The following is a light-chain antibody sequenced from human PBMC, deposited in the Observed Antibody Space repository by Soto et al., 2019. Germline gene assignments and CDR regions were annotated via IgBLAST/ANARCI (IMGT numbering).Light chain of an antibody. J-gene: IGLJ1*01. CDR1: SSDVGAYNY. CDR3: CSYAGSYTHV. Sequence: QSALTQPRSVSGSPGQSVTISCTGTSSDVGAYNYVSWYQHHPGKAPKLMIYDVSKRPSGVPDRFSGSKSGNTASLTISGLQAEDEAGYYCCSYAGSYTHVFGTGTKLTVL. V-gene: IGLV2-11*01. CDR2: DVS.